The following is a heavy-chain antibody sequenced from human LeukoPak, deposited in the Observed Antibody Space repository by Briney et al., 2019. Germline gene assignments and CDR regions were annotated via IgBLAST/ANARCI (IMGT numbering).Heavy chain of an antibody. Sequence: GGSLRLSCAASGFTFHQYAIHWVRQVPGKGLEWVSGISWNSGSIGYADSVKGRFTISRDSAKNSVYLQMNSLRPEDTALYYCAXDKAPLYSGYDWDLDFWGQGTLVTVSS. CDR3: AXDKAPLYSGYDWDLDF. V-gene: IGHV3-9*01. CDR1: GFTFHQYA. D-gene: IGHD5-12*01. J-gene: IGHJ4*02. CDR2: ISWNSGSI.